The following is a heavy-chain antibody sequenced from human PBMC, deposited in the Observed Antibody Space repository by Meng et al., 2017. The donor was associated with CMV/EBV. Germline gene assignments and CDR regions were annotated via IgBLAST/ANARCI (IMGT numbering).Heavy chain of an antibody. CDR2: IRYDGSNK. D-gene: IGHD6-13*01. CDR1: GFTFSSYG. V-gene: IGHV3-30*02. Sequence: GGSLRLSCAASGFTFSSYGMHWVRQAPGKGLEWVAFIRYDGSNKYYADSVKGRFTISRDNSKNTLYLQMNSLRAEDTAVYYCASGPRVYGGWFDPWGQGTLVTVSS. CDR3: ASGPRVYGGWFDP. J-gene: IGHJ5*02.